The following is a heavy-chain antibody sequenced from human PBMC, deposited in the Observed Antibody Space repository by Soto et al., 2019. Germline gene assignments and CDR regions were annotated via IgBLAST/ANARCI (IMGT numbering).Heavy chain of an antibody. V-gene: IGHV4-31*03. CDR3: ARTLVAATPMGWWFDP. Sequence: ASETLSLTCTVSGGSISSGGYYWSWIRQHPGKGLEWIGYIYYSGSTYYNPSLKSRVTISVDTSKNQFSLKLSSVTAADTAVYYCARTLVAATPMGWWFDPWGQGTLVTVSS. J-gene: IGHJ5*02. CDR2: IYYSGST. CDR1: GGSISSGGYY. D-gene: IGHD2-15*01.